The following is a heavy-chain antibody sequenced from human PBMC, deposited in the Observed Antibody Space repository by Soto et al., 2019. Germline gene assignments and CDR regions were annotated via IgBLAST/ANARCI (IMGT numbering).Heavy chain of an antibody. Sequence: GGSLRLSCAASGFTFSSYGMHSVRQAPGKGLEWVAVIWYDGSNKYYAASVQGRFTISRDNSKNTLYLQMNSLRAEDTAVYYCARDWQGMAAAGHDASDYWGQGTLLTVSS. D-gene: IGHD6-13*01. V-gene: IGHV3-33*01. J-gene: IGHJ4*02. CDR2: IWYDGSNK. CDR3: ARDWQGMAAAGHDASDY. CDR1: GFTFSSYG.